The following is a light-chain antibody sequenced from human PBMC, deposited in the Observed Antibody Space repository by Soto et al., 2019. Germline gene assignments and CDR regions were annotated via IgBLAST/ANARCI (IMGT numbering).Light chain of an antibody. CDR3: HQHGDSPWT. J-gene: IGKJ1*01. CDR2: ATS. Sequence: EIVLTQSPGTLSLSPGDRATLSCRASQPVGSAYLAWYRQTLGQAPRPLIYATSSRATGISDRFSGNGSGTEFTLTISRLEPEDFATYYCHQHGDSPWTVGQGTKVDIK. CDR1: QPVGSAY. V-gene: IGKV3-20*01.